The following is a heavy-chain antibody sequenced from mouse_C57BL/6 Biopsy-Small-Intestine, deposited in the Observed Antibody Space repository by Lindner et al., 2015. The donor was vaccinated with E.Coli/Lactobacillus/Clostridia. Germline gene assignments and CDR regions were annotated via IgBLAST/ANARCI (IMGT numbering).Heavy chain of an antibody. D-gene: IGHD1-1*01. CDR3: AREDYYDSSGYYYRDAFDI. Sequence: SVKVSCKASGYTFTSHGISWVRQAPGQGLEWMGWISAYNGYTNFAQKLQGRVTMTTDTSSNTAYMELRSLRSDDTAVYYCAREDYYDSSGYYYRDAFDIWGQGTMVTVSS. J-gene: IGHJ3*01. CDR2: ISAYNGYT. CDR1: GYTFTSHG. V-gene: IGHV1-7*01.